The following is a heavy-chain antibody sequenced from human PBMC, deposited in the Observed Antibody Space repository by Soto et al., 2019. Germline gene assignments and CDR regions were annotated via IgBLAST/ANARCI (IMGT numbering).Heavy chain of an antibody. D-gene: IGHD6-13*01. Sequence: SETLSLTCTVSGGSISSGGYFWSWVRQRPGKGLEWIGNIYYSGRTYYNPSLKSRVTISVETSKNQFSLKLSSVTAADTAVYYCARFAREENPKVGSWYYFDYWGQGT. J-gene: IGHJ4*02. CDR2: IYYSGRT. CDR3: ARFAREENPKVGSWYYFDY. CDR1: GGSISSGGYF. V-gene: IGHV4-31*03.